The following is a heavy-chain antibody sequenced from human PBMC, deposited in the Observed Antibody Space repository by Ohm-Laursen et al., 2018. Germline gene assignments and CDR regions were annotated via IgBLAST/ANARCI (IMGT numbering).Heavy chain of an antibody. CDR1: GGSVSSGSYY. D-gene: IGHD4-17*01. CDR2: IYYSGST. J-gene: IGHJ4*02. V-gene: IGHV4-61*01. CDR3: ARDRGYGDTLDY. Sequence: SETLSLTCTVSGGSVSSGSYYWSWIRQPPGKGLEWIGYIYYSGSTDYNPSLKSRVTISVDTSKNQFSLKLSSVTAADTAVYYCARDRGYGDTLDYWGQGTLVTVSS.